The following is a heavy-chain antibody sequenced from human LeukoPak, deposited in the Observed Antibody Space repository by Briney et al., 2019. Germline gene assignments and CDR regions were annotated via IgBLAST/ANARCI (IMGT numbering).Heavy chain of an antibody. Sequence: PSETLSLTCTVSGGSISSSSYYWGWIRQPPGKGLEWIGSIYYSGTTYYTPSLKSRVTISVDTSKNQFSLKLSSVTAADTAVYYCARQEDCSTSSCYSGGWFDPWGQGTLVTVSS. J-gene: IGHJ5*02. CDR2: IYYSGTT. CDR1: GGSISSSSYY. V-gene: IGHV4-39*01. D-gene: IGHD2-2*01. CDR3: ARQEDCSTSSCYSGGWFDP.